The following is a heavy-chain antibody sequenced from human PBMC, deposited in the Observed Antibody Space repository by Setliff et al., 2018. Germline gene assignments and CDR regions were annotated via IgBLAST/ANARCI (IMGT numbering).Heavy chain of an antibody. CDR2: ISSSGSTI. Sequence: GGSLRLSCAASGFTFSDYYMSWIRQAPGKGLEWVSYISSSGSTIYYADSVKGRFTISRDNAKNSLYLQMNSLRAEDTAVYYCARARPYDILTGYYDYWGQGTLVTVPQ. CDR3: ARARPYDILTGYYDY. J-gene: IGHJ4*02. D-gene: IGHD3-9*01. CDR1: GFTFSDYY. V-gene: IGHV3-11*01.